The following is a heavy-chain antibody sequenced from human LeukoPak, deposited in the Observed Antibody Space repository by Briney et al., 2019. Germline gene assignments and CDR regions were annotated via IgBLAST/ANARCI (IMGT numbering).Heavy chain of an antibody. Sequence: GGSLRLSCEASGFXFSSYWIHWVRQAPGKGLVWLSRINSDGSSTSYADSVKGRFTISRDNAKNTLYLQMNSLRAEDTAVYYCASVYSRPWYWGQGTLVTVSS. D-gene: IGHD5-18*01. J-gene: IGHJ4*02. V-gene: IGHV3-74*01. CDR1: GFXFSSYW. CDR3: ASVYSRPWY. CDR2: INSDGSST.